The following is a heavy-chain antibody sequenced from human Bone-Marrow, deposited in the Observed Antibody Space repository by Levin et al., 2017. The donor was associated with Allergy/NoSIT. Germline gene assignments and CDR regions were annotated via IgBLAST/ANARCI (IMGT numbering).Heavy chain of an antibody. V-gene: IGHV3-33*01. CDR3: ARGTQLDHFDY. D-gene: IGHD3/OR15-3a*01. J-gene: IGHJ4*02. Sequence: SCAASGFTFSTYGMHWVRQAPGKGLEWVAVIWYDGSKKYYAESVKGRFTISRDNSKNTLSLQMNSLRAEDTAVYYCARGTQLDHFDYWGQGTLVTVSS. CDR2: IWYDGSKK. CDR1: GFTFSTYG.